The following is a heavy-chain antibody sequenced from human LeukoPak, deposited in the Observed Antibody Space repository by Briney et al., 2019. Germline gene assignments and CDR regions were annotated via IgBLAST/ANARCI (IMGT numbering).Heavy chain of an antibody. Sequence: SQTLSLTCTVSGASISSGSYYWSWIRQPAGKGLEWIGRIYTSGSTNYSPSLKTRVTISVDRSKNQFSLKLSSVTAADTAVYYCARAKFGYYYDSGSYYYHYMDVWGKGTTVTISS. J-gene: IGHJ6*03. CDR3: ARAKFGYYYDSGSYYYHYMDV. CDR2: IYTSGST. CDR1: GASISSGSYY. D-gene: IGHD3-10*01. V-gene: IGHV4-61*02.